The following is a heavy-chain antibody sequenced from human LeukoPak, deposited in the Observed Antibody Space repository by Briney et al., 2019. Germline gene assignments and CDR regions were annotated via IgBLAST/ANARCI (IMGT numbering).Heavy chain of an antibody. J-gene: IGHJ6*02. Sequence: GGSLRLSCAASGFTFRSYAMHWVRQAPGKGLEWVAVISYDGSNKYYADSVKGRFTISRDNSKNTLYLQMNSLRAEDTAVYYCARSLMVRGVITPKYGMDVWGQGTTVTVPS. D-gene: IGHD3-10*01. CDR1: GFTFRSYA. CDR3: ARSLMVRGVITPKYGMDV. V-gene: IGHV3-30-3*01. CDR2: ISYDGSNK.